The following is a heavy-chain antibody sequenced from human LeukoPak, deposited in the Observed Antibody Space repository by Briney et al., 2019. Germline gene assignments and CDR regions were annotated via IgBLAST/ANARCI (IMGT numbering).Heavy chain of an antibody. CDR1: GGSISNYY. CDR2: ISYSGTT. D-gene: IGHD6-13*01. V-gene: IGHV4-59*12. J-gene: IGHJ4*02. Sequence: SETLSLTCTVSGGSISNYYWSWIRQPPGQGLEWVGYISYSGTTGNNPSLRSRVTISVDTSKNQFSLKLSSVTAADTAVYYCVRDRSRPNPFFDNWGQGTLVTVSS. CDR3: VRDRSRPNPFFDN.